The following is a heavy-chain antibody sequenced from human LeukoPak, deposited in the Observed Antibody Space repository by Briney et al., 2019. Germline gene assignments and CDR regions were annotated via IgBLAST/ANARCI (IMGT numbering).Heavy chain of an antibody. J-gene: IGHJ4*01. CDR3: AKEARVGFLEWLHRQYYFDY. V-gene: IGHV3-23*01. CDR1: GFTFSSYV. CDR2: ISNSGDNT. D-gene: IGHD3-3*01. Sequence: GGTLRLSCAASGFTFSSYVMSWVRQAPGKGLEWVSAISNSGDNTYYADSVKGRFTISRDNSKNTLYLQMNSLRAEDTAVYYCAKEARVGFLEWLHRQYYFDYWGQEPWSPSPQ.